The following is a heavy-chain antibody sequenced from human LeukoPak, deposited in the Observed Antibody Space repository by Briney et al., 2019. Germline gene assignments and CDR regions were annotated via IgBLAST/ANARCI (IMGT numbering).Heavy chain of an antibody. J-gene: IGHJ4*02. D-gene: IGHD3-10*01. Sequence: GASVKVSCKASGDTFSSYAISWVRQAPGQGLEWMGGIIPIFGTANYAQKFQGRVTITTDESTSTAYMELSSLRSEDTAVYYCARGPMSGEYFDYWGQGTLVTVSS. V-gene: IGHV1-69*05. CDR2: IIPIFGTA. CDR3: ARGPMSGEYFDY. CDR1: GDTFSSYA.